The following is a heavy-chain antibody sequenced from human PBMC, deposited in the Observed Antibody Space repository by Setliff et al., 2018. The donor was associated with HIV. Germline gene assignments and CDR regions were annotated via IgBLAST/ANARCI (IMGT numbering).Heavy chain of an antibody. V-gene: IGHV4-61*02. CDR2: ISSSGST. J-gene: IGHJ3*02. Sequence: SETLSLTCTVSGASISSGLYYWNWIRQPAGKGLEWIGRISSSGSTTYSPSLKSRVTISVDTSKNQFSLNLRSVTAADTAVYYCARGRTPSYGGDYRDTFDIWGPGTKVTVSS. D-gene: IGHD4-17*01. CDR1: GASISSGLYY. CDR3: ARGRTPSYGGDYRDTFDI.